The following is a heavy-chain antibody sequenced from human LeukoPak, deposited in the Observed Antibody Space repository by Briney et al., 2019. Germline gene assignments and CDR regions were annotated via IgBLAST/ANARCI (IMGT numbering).Heavy chain of an antibody. J-gene: IGHJ4*02. Sequence: GGSLRLSCAASGFTFSSYAMSWVRQAPGKGLEWVSAISGSGGSTYYADSVKGRFTISRDNSKNTLYLQMNSLRAEDTAVYYCAKERPEGYDILTGYYGYFDYWGQGTLVTVSS. CDR3: AKERPEGYDILTGYYGYFDY. CDR1: GFTFSSYA. V-gene: IGHV3-23*01. D-gene: IGHD3-9*01. CDR2: ISGSGGST.